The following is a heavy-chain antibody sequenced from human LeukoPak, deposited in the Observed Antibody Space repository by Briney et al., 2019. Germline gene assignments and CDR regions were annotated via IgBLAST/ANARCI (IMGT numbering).Heavy chain of an antibody. CDR1: GFTFSSYA. Sequence: GGSLRLSCAASGFTFSSYAMHWVRQAPGKGLEYVSAISSNGGSTYYANSVKGRFTISRDNSKNTLYLQMGSLRAEDMAVYYCARGRIVVVTAIINYFDYWGQGTLVTVSS. V-gene: IGHV3-64*01. D-gene: IGHD2-21*02. CDR2: ISSNGGST. CDR3: ARGRIVVVTAIINYFDY. J-gene: IGHJ4*02.